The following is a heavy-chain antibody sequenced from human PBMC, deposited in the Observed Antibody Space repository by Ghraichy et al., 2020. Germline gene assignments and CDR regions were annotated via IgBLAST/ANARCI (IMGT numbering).Heavy chain of an antibody. V-gene: IGHV4-59*01. CDR3: ARVQGYYDSSTYYWGFHDY. J-gene: IGHJ4*02. CDR2: IHYSGRT. D-gene: IGHD3-22*01. CDR1: GGSISNYY. Sequence: SETLSLTCSVSGGSISNYYWSWIRQPPEKGLEWIGHIHYSGRTTYNPSVKSRVTISVDTSKNQFSLKLNSVTAADTAVYYCARVQGYYDSSTYYWGFHDYWGQGTLVTVSS.